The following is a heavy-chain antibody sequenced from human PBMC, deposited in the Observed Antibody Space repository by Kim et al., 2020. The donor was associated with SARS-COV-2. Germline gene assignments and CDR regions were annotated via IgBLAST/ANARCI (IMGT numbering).Heavy chain of an antibody. CDR2: ISANNGNP. Sequence: ASVKVSCKASGYTFTSYGMSWVRQAPGQGLEWMGWISANNGNPNYAQNFTGRVTMTLDTSMSTAYLEMRSLRSEDTAVYYCARDLRVKGLAYHYGLDIWG. J-gene: IGHJ6*02. V-gene: IGHV1-18*01. CDR1: GYTFTSYG. D-gene: IGHD3-3*02. CDR3: ARDLRVKGLAYHYGLDI.